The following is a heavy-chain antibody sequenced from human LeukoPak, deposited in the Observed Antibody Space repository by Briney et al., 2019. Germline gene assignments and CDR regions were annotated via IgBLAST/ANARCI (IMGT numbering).Heavy chain of an antibody. CDR2: IYYSGST. Sequence: SETLSLTCTVSGGSISSYYWSWIRQPPGKGLEWIGYIYYSGSTNYNPSLKSRVTISVDTSKNQFSLKLSSVTAADTAVYYCARVGRYYGSGSSNWFDPWGQGTLVTVSS. D-gene: IGHD3-10*01. J-gene: IGHJ5*02. CDR1: GGSISSYY. V-gene: IGHV4-59*12. CDR3: ARVGRYYGSGSSNWFDP.